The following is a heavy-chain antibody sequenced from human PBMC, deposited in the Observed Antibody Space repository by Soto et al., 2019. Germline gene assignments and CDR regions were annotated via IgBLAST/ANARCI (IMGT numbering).Heavy chain of an antibody. Sequence: GASVKVSCKASGYTFTSYAMHWVRQAPGQRLEWMGWINAGNGNTKYSQKFQGRVTITRDTSASTAYMELSSLRSEDTAVYYCARDLSSGGFFYYYYYGMDVWGQGTTVTVSS. CDR1: GYTFTSYA. J-gene: IGHJ6*02. CDR3: ARDLSSGGFFYYYYYGMDV. D-gene: IGHD6-19*01. CDR2: INAGNGNT. V-gene: IGHV1-3*01.